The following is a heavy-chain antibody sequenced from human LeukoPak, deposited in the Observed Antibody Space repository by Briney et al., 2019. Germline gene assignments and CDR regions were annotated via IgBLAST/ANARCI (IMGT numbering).Heavy chain of an antibody. CDR1: GFTFSSYA. CDR3: ARDVAAAKPDY. Sequence: PGGSLRLSCAASGFTFSSYAMSWVRQAPGKGLEWVSYISSSGSTIYYADSVKGRFTISRDNAKNSLYLQMNSLRAEDTAVYYCARDVAAAKPDYWGQGTLVTVSS. V-gene: IGHV3-48*04. J-gene: IGHJ4*02. CDR2: ISSSGSTI. D-gene: IGHD6-13*01.